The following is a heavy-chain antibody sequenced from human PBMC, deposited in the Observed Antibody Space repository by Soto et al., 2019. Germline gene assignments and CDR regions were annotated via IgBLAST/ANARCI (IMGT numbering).Heavy chain of an antibody. CDR3: ARHMLVDFWSGYSYYMDV. D-gene: IGHD3-3*01. CDR2: IYYSGST. CDR1: GGTISSYD. J-gene: IGHJ6*03. V-gene: IGHV4-59*08. Sequence: SETLSLTCTVSGGTISSYDWSWIRQPPGKGLEWIGYIYYSGSTNYNPSLKSRVTISVDTSKNQFSLKLSSVTAADTAVYYCARHMLVDFWSGYSYYMDVWGKGTTVTVSS.